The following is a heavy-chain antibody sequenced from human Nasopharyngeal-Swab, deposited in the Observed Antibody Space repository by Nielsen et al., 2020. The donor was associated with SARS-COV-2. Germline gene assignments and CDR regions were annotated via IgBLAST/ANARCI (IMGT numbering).Heavy chain of an antibody. J-gene: IGHJ4*02. V-gene: IGHV1-8*01. CDR2: MNPNSGNT. Sequence: ASVKVSCKASGYNFTTHDFNWVRQATGQGLEWMEWMNPNSGNTGYAQKFQGRVTMTRNTSIRTAYMEMSSLRSEDTAVYFCARGGVGAVGGALDYWGQGTLVTVSS. CDR3: ARGGVGAVGGALDY. D-gene: IGHD1-26*01. CDR1: GYNFTTHD.